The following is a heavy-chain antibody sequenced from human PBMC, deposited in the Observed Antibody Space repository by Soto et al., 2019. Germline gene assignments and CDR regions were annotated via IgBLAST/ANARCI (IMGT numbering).Heavy chain of an antibody. CDR2: ISYEGSNT. CDR3: ARVTPGNNLYYFSGLDV. Sequence: QVHLVESGGGVAQPGGSLRLSCVASGFTFDTYGIHWVRQAPGKGLQWVALISYEGSNTYYADSVRGRFTISRDNSKNTLYLQINALRPEDTGVYYCARVTPGNNLYYFSGLDVWGQGTSVTVSS. CDR1: GFTFDTYG. D-gene: IGHD1-1*01. V-gene: IGHV3-30-3*01. J-gene: IGHJ6*02.